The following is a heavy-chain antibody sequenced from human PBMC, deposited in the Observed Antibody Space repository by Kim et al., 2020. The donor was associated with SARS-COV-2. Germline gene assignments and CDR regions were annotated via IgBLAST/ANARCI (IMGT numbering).Heavy chain of an antibody. Sequence: GGSLRLSCAASGFSFSSYWMHWVRQGPGKGLVWVSRINSDGSDPTYADSVKGRFTISRDNSKNTLYLQMNSLRAEDTAVYYCGRVSYGSGSSWGQGTLVTVSS. CDR1: GFSFSSYW. J-gene: IGHJ5*02. V-gene: IGHV3-74*01. D-gene: IGHD3-10*01. CDR3: GRVSYGSGSS. CDR2: INSDGSDP.